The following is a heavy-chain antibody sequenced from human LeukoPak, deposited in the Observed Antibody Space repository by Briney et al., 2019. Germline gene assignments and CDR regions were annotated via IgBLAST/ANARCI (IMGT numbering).Heavy chain of an antibody. J-gene: IGHJ4*02. CDR1: GFTFSTYW. CDR3: ARDLNSSGYYDY. CDR2: IKEDGSEK. Sequence: GGSLRLSCAASGFTFSTYWMTWVRQAPEKGLEWVANIKEDGSEKYYVDSVKGRFTISRDNAKNLLYLYMNSLRAEDTAVYYCARDLNSSGYYDYWGQGTLVTVSS. D-gene: IGHD5-18*01. V-gene: IGHV3-7*01.